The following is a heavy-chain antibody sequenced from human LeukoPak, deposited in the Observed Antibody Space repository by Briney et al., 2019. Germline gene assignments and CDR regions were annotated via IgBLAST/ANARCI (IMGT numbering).Heavy chain of an antibody. CDR2: INHSGST. CDR1: GGSFSGYY. Sequence: KTSETLSLTCAVYGGSFSGYYWSWIRQPPGKGLEWIGEINHSGSTNYNPSLKSRVTISVDTSKNQFSLKLSSVTAADTAVYYCARLGVSAGYCSSTSCWYYGMDVWGQGTTVTVSS. CDR3: ARLGVSAGYCSSTSCWYYGMDV. D-gene: IGHD2-2*01. J-gene: IGHJ6*02. V-gene: IGHV4-34*01.